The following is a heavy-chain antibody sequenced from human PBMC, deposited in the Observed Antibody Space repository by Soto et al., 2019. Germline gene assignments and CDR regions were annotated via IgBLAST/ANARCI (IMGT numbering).Heavy chain of an antibody. V-gene: IGHV4-34*01. Sequence: SETLSLTCAVYGGSFSGYYWSWIRQPPGKGLEWIGEINHSGSTNYNPSLKSRVTISVDTSKNQFSLKLSSVTAADTAVYYCARASYLYSYGYIYYYGMDVWGQGTTVT. CDR3: ARASYLYSYGYIYYYGMDV. CDR1: GGSFSGYY. CDR2: INHSGST. J-gene: IGHJ6*02. D-gene: IGHD5-18*01.